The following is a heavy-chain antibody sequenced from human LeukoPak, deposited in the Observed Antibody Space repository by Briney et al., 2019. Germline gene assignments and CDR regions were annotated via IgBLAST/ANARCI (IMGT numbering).Heavy chain of an antibody. CDR3: AKTLGYCSTTRCYGYYDYGLDV. J-gene: IGHJ6*02. D-gene: IGHD2-2*01. CDR2: ISGSGGST. CDR1: GFTFSSYA. Sequence: GGSLRLSCAASGFTFSSYAMIWVRPAPGKGLKGVSAISGSGGSTYYADSVKGRFTISRDNSKNTLYLQMNSLRAEDTAVYYCAKTLGYCSTTRCYGYYDYGLDVWGQGTTVTVSS. V-gene: IGHV3-23*01.